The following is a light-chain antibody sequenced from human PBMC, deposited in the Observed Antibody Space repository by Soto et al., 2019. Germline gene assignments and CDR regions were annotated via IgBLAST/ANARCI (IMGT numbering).Light chain of an antibody. J-gene: IGLJ2*01. Sequence: QSVLTQPPSVSGTPGQRVSISCSGSSSNIGSSDVNWYQQLPGTAPKLFIYENNRRHSGVPDRFSGSKSGTSASLAISGLRSEDEADYYCATWDDSLSGPVFGGGTKLTVL. V-gene: IGLV1-47*01. CDR1: SSNIGSSD. CDR2: ENN. CDR3: ATWDDSLSGPV.